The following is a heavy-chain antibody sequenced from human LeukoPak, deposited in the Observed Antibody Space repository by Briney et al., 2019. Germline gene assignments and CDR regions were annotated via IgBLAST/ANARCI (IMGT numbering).Heavy chain of an antibody. CDR3: AGISSARIGESY. J-gene: IGHJ4*02. D-gene: IGHD3-10*01. CDR1: GLTFSSYG. CDR2: IWYDGSNK. Sequence: GGSLRLSCAASGLTFSSYGMHWVRQAPGKGLEWVAVIWYDGSNKYYAASVKGRFTISRDNSKNTLYLQMNSLRAEDTAVYYCAGISSARIGESYWGQGTLVTVSS. V-gene: IGHV3-33*01.